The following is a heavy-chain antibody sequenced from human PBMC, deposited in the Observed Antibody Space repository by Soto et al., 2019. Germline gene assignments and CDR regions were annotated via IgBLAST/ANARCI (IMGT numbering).Heavy chain of an antibody. CDR1: GLTFTNHG. CDR2: ISYDGSNE. D-gene: IGHD2-8*01. Sequence: QVQLVESGGDAVQAGRSLRLSCVASGLTFTNHGMHWVRQAPGKGLEWVAVISYDGSNEYYVDSVKGRFTISRDNSKNTVYLQMNSLRPEDTAVYYCGKDFSGVTYRAPADIWGQGTLVTVSS. J-gene: IGHJ4*02. CDR3: GKDFSGVTYRAPADI. V-gene: IGHV3-30*18.